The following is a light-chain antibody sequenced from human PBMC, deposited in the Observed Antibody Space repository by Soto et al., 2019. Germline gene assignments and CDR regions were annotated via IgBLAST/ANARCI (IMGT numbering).Light chain of an antibody. CDR1: SGSIASNY. J-gene: IGLJ3*02. CDR3: CSYAGSYTWV. CDR2: GND. Sequence: NFMLTQPHSVSESPGKTVTLSCTRTSGSIASNYVQWYQQRPGSAPTTVIFGNDQRPSGVSDRFSASIDSSSNSASLTIAGLQTEDEADYYCCSYAGSYTWVFGGGTKLTVL. V-gene: IGLV6-57*04.